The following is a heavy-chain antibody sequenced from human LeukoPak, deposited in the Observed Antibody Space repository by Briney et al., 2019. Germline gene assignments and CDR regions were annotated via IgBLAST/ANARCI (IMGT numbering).Heavy chain of an antibody. CDR3: AREGSGYAFGDY. CDR1: GYTFTSYA. Sequence: ASVKVSCKASGYTFTSYAMHWMRQAPGQRLEWMGWINAGNGNTKYSQEFQGRVTITRDTSASTAYMELSSLRSEDTAVYYCAREGSGYAFGDYWGQGTLVTVSS. CDR2: INAGNGNT. J-gene: IGHJ4*02. D-gene: IGHD5-12*01. V-gene: IGHV1-3*01.